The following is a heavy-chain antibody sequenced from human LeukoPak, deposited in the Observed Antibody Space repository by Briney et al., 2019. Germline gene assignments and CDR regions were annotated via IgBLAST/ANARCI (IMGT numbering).Heavy chain of an antibody. J-gene: IGHJ6*02. CDR2: ISTTGSYI. CDR1: GFTFSDYY. V-gene: IGHV3-11*03. D-gene: IGHD3-10*01. Sequence: GGSLRLSCAASGFTFSDYYMSWIRQAPGKGLEWVSYISTTGSYINDADSVKGRFTISRDNSKNTLYLQMNSLRAEDTAVYYCAKQQRHYGSGTPARYYYYGMDVWGQGTTVTVSS. CDR3: AKQQRHYGSGTPARYYYYGMDV.